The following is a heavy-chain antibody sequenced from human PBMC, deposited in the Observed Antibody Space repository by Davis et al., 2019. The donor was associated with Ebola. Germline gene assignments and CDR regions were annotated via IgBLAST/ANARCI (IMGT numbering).Heavy chain of an antibody. J-gene: IGHJ1*01. CDR1: GFNFGDYA. CDR3: VKDFSALINTFTTAYFHN. V-gene: IGHV3-9*01. CDR2: IGWSSGTR. D-gene: IGHD1-1*01. Sequence: PGGSLRLSCAASGFNFGDYAMHWVRQVPGKGLEWVSGIGWSSGTRGYAASVKGRFTISRDNGKNSLYLQMTSLRPEDTALYYCVKDFSALINTFTTAYFHNWGQGTLVTVSS.